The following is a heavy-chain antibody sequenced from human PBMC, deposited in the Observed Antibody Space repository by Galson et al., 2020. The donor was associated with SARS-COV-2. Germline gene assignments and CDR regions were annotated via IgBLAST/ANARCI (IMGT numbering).Heavy chain of an antibody. D-gene: IGHD1-26*01. CDR3: AGGLGGDY. Sequence: SETLALTCTVSAASITSGGSYWSWIRQHPGKGLEWIGYIFYSGFTYYNPSLKSRVTMALDTSKNQFSLKVNSVTAADTTVYYCAGGLGGDYWGQGTLVTVSS. J-gene: IGHJ4*02. CDR2: IFYSGFT. V-gene: IGHV4-31*03. CDR1: AASITSGGSY.